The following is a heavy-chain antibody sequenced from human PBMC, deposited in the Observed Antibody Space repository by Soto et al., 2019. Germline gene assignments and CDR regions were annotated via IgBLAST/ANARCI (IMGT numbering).Heavy chain of an antibody. V-gene: IGHV3-30*18. CDR2: ISYDGSNK. CDR3: AKDRGGSYSYFDY. CDR1: GFTFSSYG. D-gene: IGHD1-26*01. J-gene: IGHJ4*02. Sequence: LRLSCAASGFTFSSYGMHWVRQAPGKGLEWGAVISYDGSNKYYADSVKGRFTISRDNSKNTLYLQMNSLRAEDTAVYYCAKDRGGSYSYFDYWGQGTLVTVSS.